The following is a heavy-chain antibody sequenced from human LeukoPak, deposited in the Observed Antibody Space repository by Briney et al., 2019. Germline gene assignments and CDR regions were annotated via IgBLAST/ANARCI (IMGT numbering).Heavy chain of an antibody. V-gene: IGHV4-59*12. Sequence: SETLSLTCTVSGGSISSSYWSWIRQPPGKGREWIGYIYYSGSTNYNPSLKSRVTISVDTSKNQFSLKLSSVTAADTAVYYCARVYGSGFVDYWGQGTLVTVSS. D-gene: IGHD3-10*01. J-gene: IGHJ4*02. CDR1: GGSISSSY. CDR3: ARVYGSGFVDY. CDR2: IYYSGST.